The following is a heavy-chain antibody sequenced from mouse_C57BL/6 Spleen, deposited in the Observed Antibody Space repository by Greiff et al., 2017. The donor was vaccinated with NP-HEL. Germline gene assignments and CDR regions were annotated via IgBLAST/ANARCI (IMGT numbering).Heavy chain of an antibody. Sequence: EVQVVESGPELVKPGASVKIPCKASGYTFTDYNMDWVKQSHGKSLEWIGDINPNNGGTIYNQKFKGKATLTVDKSSSTAYMELRSLTSEDTAVYYCARGGLYYSNSYAMDYWGQGTSVTVSS. CDR2: INPNNGGT. CDR3: ARGGLYYSNSYAMDY. CDR1: GYTFTDYN. D-gene: IGHD2-5*01. V-gene: IGHV1-18*01. J-gene: IGHJ4*01.